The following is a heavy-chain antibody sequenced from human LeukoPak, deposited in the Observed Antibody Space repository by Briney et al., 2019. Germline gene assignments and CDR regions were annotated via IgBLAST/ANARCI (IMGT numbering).Heavy chain of an antibody. CDR1: GFTFSRFN. CDR3: ARGFLDFDF. D-gene: IGHD3-3*01. V-gene: IGHV3-33*01. CDR2: IWYDGTDT. Sequence: PGGPLRLSCVASGFTFSRFNMHWVRQAPGKGLEWVALIWYDGTDTYYADSVKGRFTISRDDSKNTVYLQMNSLRAEDTAFYYCARGFLDFDFWGHGTLVTVSS. J-gene: IGHJ4*01.